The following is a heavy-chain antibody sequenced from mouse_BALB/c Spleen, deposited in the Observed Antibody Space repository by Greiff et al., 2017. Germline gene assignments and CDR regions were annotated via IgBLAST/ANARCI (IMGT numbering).Heavy chain of an antibody. D-gene: IGHD1-1*01. Sequence: VQLKESGPSLVKPSQTLSLTCSVTGDSITSGYWNWIRKFPGNKLEYMGYISYSGSTYYNPSLKSRISITRDTSKNQYYLQLNSVTTEDTATYYCAKAGITTDYYAMDYWGQGTSVTVSS. CDR2: ISYSGST. CDR3: AKAGITTDYYAMDY. CDR1: GDSITSGY. J-gene: IGHJ4*01. V-gene: IGHV3-8*02.